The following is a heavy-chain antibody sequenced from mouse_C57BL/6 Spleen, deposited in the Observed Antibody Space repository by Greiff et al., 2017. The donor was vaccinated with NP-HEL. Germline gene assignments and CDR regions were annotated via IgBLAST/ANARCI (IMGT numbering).Heavy chain of an antibody. CDR2: ISDGGSYT. Sequence: EVQLVESGGGLVKPGGSLKLSCAASGFTFSSYAMSWVRQTPEKRLEWVATISDGGSYTYYPDNVKGRFTISRDNAKNNLYLQMSHLKSEDTAMYYCARDRGYYVYAMDYWGQGTSVTVSS. CDR3: ARDRGYYVYAMDY. J-gene: IGHJ4*01. V-gene: IGHV5-4*01. CDR1: GFTFSSYA. D-gene: IGHD2-3*01.